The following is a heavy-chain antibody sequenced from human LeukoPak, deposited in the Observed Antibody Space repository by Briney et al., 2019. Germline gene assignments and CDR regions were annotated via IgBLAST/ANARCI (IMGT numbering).Heavy chain of an antibody. CDR2: INPNSGGT. D-gene: IGHD3-10*01. Sequence: GASVKVSCKASGYTFTGYYMHWVRQAPGQGLEWMGWINPNSGGTNYAQKFQGRVTMTRDTSISTAYMELSRLRSDDTAVYYCASRPDYYASGTYYNWGQGTLVTVSS. CDR3: ASRPDYYASGTYYN. V-gene: IGHV1-2*02. J-gene: IGHJ4*02. CDR1: GYTFTGYY.